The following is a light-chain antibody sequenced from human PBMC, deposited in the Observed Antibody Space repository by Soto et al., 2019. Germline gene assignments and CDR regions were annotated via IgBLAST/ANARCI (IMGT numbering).Light chain of an antibody. CDR1: SSNIGNNF. J-gene: IGLJ2*01. CDR3: AAWDDSRSGVV. V-gene: IGLV1-47*01. Sequence: QSVLTQPPSASGTPGQGVTISCSGSSSNIGNNFAYWYQQLPGPAPKLLIYRNNQRPSGVTDRFSGSKSGTSASLAISGLRSEDEADYYCAAWDDSRSGVVFGGGTKLTVL. CDR2: RNN.